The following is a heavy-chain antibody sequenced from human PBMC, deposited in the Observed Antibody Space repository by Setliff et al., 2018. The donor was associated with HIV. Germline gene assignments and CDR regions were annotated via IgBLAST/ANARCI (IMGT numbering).Heavy chain of an antibody. D-gene: IGHD2-2*01. CDR3: ARGRRSTSSYYYYYYMDV. V-gene: IGHV4-59*01. CDR1: GGSISSYY. J-gene: IGHJ6*03. CDR2: IYYSGST. Sequence: SETLSLTCTVSGGSISSYYWSWIRQPPGKGLEWIGYIYYSGSTNYNPSLKSRVTISVDTSKNQFSLRLSSVTAADTAVYYCARGRRSTSSYYYYYYMDVWGKGTTVTVSS.